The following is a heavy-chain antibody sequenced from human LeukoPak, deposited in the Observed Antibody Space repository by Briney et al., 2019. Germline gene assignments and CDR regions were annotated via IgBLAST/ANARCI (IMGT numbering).Heavy chain of an antibody. Sequence: ASVKVSCKASGYTFTSYYMHWVRQAPGRWLEWMGIINPSGGSTSYAQKFQGRVTMTRDTSTSTVYMELSSLRSEDTAVYYCERGGSAEPTVTNYWGQGTLVTVSS. CDR3: ERGGSAEPTVTNY. CDR2: INPSGGST. D-gene: IGHD4-17*01. CDR1: GYTFTSYY. J-gene: IGHJ4*02. V-gene: IGHV1-46*01.